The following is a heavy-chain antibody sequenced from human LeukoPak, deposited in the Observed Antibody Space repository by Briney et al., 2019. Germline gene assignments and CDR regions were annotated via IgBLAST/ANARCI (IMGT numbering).Heavy chain of an antibody. CDR3: VRPNHAPLAGPWFDP. J-gene: IGHJ5*02. Sequence: PSETLSLTCTVSGASISDYYWGWIRQPPGKGLEWIAYIYSSGTTNYNPSLRSRVTISVDTCKNQFSLKLSSVTAADTAVYYCVRPNHAPLAGPWFDPWGQGTLVIDSS. V-gene: IGHV4-59*08. CDR1: GASISDYY. D-gene: IGHD6-19*01. CDR2: IYSSGTT.